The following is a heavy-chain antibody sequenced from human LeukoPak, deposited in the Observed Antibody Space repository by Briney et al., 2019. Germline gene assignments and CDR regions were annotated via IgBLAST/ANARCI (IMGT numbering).Heavy chain of an antibody. CDR3: ARERFTMVRGNYYYYYMDV. J-gene: IGHJ6*03. D-gene: IGHD3-10*01. CDR1: GGSISSYY. V-gene: IGHV4-59*01. CDR2: IYYSGST. Sequence: SETLSLTCTVSGGSISSYYWSWIRQPPGKGLEWIGYIYYSGSTNYNPPLKSRVTISVDTSKNQFSLKLSSVTAADTAVYYCARERFTMVRGNYYYYYMDVWGKGTTVTVSS.